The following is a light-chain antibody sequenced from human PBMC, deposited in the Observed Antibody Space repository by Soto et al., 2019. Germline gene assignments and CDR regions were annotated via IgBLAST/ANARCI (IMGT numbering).Light chain of an antibody. CDR3: QQFGSSPIN. Sequence: EIVLTQSPGTLSLSPGERATLSCRTSQTVSSTYFAWYQQRPGQAPRLLFSDASTRATGIPDRFSCSGSGRDFTLTISRLEPEDSAVYYCQQFGSSPINFGQGTRLEMK. J-gene: IGKJ5*01. CDR2: DAS. CDR1: QTVSSTY. V-gene: IGKV3-20*01.